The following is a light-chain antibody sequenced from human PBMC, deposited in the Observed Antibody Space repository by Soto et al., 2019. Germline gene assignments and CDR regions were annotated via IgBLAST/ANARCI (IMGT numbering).Light chain of an antibody. CDR1: SSDVGSGNV. CDR2: EGF. CDR3: CSHAGGDTYV. V-gene: IGLV2-23*01. J-gene: IGLJ1*01. Sequence: QSVLTQPASVSGSPGQSITIYCTGTSSDVGSGNVVSWYQHYPGKAPQLMIYEGFNRPSGVSSRFSGSRSGNTASLTISGLQAEDEADYYCCSHAGGDTYVFGTGTKVTVL.